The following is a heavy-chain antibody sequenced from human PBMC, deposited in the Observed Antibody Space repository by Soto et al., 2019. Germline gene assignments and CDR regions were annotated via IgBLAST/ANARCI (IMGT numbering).Heavy chain of an antibody. V-gene: IGHV6-1*01. CDR3: ARADFHCSGGSCNFHFDY. J-gene: IGHJ4*02. Sequence: SQTLSLTCAFSVDSVSINSASWNSSRQTTSRVVEWLGRTYYRSKWYNDYEVYVKSHITINPDTSKNQFSLQLNSVTPEDTAVYYCARADFHCSGGSCNFHFDYWGQGTLVTVSS. D-gene: IGHD2-15*01. CDR1: VDSVSINSAS. CDR2: TYYRSKWYN.